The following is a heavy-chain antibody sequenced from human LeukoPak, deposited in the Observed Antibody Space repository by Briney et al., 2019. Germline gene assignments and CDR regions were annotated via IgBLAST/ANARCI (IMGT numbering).Heavy chain of an antibody. CDR3: AKGAVYYYDSSGLY. D-gene: IGHD3-22*01. Sequence: GGSLRLSCATSGFSFSSYAMSWVRQAPGKGLEWVSAMSSSDDGRYYAASVRGRFTISRDTSRSTLYLQMNSLRAEDTAVYYCAKGAVYYYDSSGLYWGQGTLVTVSS. CDR2: MSSSDDGR. J-gene: IGHJ4*02. CDR1: GFSFSSYA. V-gene: IGHV3-23*01.